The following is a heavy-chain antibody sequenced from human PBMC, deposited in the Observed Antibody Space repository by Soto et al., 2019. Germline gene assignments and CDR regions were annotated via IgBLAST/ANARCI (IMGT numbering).Heavy chain of an antibody. D-gene: IGHD2-15*01. J-gene: IGHJ4*01. CDR1: GGSITSSTW. V-gene: IGHV4-4*02. Sequence: QLQLQESGPGLVKPSGTLSLTCAVYGGSITSSTWWRWVRQPPGKGLEWIGQIYHSGTTNYNPSPNTRVTISLDESKSTFSLKLSSVAAAGTDVYYCASWNSGGYWGPGTLVTV. CDR2: IYHSGTT. CDR3: ASWNSGGY.